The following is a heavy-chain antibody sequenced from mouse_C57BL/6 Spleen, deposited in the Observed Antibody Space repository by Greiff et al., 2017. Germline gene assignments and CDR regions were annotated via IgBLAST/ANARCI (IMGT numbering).Heavy chain of an antibody. Sequence: QVQLQQSDAELVKPGASVKISCKVSGYTFTDHTIHWMKQRPEQGLEWIGYIYPRDGSTKYNEKFKGKATLPADKSSSTAYMQLNSLTSEDSAVYFCARRYYGSSYVWYFDVWGTGTTVTVSS. CDR3: ARRYYGSSYVWYFDV. V-gene: IGHV1-78*01. CDR2: IYPRDGST. D-gene: IGHD1-1*01. J-gene: IGHJ1*03. CDR1: GYTFTDHT.